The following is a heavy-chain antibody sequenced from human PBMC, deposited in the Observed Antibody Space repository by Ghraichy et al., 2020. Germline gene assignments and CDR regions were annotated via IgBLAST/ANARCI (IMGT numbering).Heavy chain of an antibody. CDR1: GGSISSGSYY. Sequence: SETLSLTCTVSGGSISSGSYYWSWIRQPAGKGLEWIGRIYTSGSTNYNPSLKSRVTISVDTSKNQFSLKLSSVTAADTAVYYCARESKAPSYCTNGVCYGYNWFDPWGQGTLVTVSS. D-gene: IGHD2-8*01. CDR2: IYTSGST. CDR3: ARESKAPSYCTNGVCYGYNWFDP. J-gene: IGHJ5*02. V-gene: IGHV4-61*02.